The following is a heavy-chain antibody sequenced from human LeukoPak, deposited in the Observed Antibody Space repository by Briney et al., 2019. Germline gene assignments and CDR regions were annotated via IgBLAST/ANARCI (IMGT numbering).Heavy chain of an antibody. CDR3: AGENDIVAIGTYYFDY. J-gene: IGHJ4*02. V-gene: IGHV4-34*01. CDR2: INHSGST. CDR1: GGSFSGYY. Sequence: PSETLSLTCAVYGGSFSGYYWSWIRQPPGKGLEWIGEINHSGSTNYNPSLKSRVTISVDTSKNQFSLKLSSVTAADTAVYYCAGENDIVAIGTYYFDYWGQGTLAPVS. D-gene: IGHD5-12*01.